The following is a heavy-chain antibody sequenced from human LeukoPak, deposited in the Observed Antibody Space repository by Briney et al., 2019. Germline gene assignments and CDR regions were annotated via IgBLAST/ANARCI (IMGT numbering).Heavy chain of an antibody. CDR1: GFTFSSYG. Sequence: GGSLRLSCAASGFTFSSYGMHWVRQAPRKGLEWVAFIRYDGSNKYYADSVKSRFTISRDNSKNTLYLQMNSLRAEDTAVYYCARVRKYSGYYSWYFDLWGRGTLVTVSS. V-gene: IGHV3-30*02. D-gene: IGHD5-12*01. CDR3: ARVRKYSGYYSWYFDL. CDR2: IRYDGSNK. J-gene: IGHJ2*01.